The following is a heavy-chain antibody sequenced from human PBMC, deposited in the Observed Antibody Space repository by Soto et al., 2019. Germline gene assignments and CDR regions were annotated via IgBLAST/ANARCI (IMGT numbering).Heavy chain of an antibody. CDR2: IIPIFGTP. V-gene: IGHV1-69*12. J-gene: IGHJ6*02. CDR3: ARGRTELRLCYYYYGMDA. Sequence: QVQLVQSGAEVKKPGSSVKVSCKASGGTFSSYVISWVRQAPGQGLEWMGGIIPIFGTPTYAQKFQGRVTITADESTRTAYMELSSLRSEDTAVYYCARGRTELRLCYYYYGMDAWGQGTTVTVSS. D-gene: IGHD1-7*01. CDR1: GGTFSSYV.